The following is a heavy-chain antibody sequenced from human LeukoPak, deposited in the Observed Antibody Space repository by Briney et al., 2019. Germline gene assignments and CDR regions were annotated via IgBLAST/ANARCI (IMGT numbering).Heavy chain of an antibody. D-gene: IGHD3/OR15-3a*01. CDR3: AKRGVVIRVILVGFHKEAYYFES. V-gene: IGHV3-23*01. CDR1: GITLSNYG. CDR2: ISDSGGNT. J-gene: IGHJ4*02. Sequence: PGGSLRLSCGVSGITLSNYGMSWVRQAPGKGLEWGAGISDSGGNTKYADSVKGRFTIPRDNPKNTLYLKMNSMRAEDTAVYFCAKRGVVIRVILVGFHKEAYYFESWGQGALVTVSS.